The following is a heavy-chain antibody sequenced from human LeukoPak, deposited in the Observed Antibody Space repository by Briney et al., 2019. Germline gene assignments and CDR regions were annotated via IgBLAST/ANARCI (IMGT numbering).Heavy chain of an antibody. J-gene: IGHJ4*02. CDR1: GFTFSTYG. CDR3: ARDGDWGRYDH. V-gene: IGHV3-23*01. Sequence: GGSLRLPCAASGFTFSTYGITWDRQAPGKGLEWVSAISGRADLTFYADSVKGRFTISRDNSKNTLYLQMNSLRAEDTAVYYCARDGDWGRYDHWGQGTLVTVSS. CDR2: ISGRADLT. D-gene: IGHD7-27*01.